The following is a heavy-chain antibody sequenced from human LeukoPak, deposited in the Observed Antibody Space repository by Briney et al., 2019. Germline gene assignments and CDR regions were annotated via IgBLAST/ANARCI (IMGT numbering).Heavy chain of an antibody. Sequence: ASVKVSCQAPGYTFTSYGISCVRQAPGRGREWMGWISAYKGHTNYAQKLQGRATITTDTSTRTAYISMRRLRSDDTAVYYCAGVVGSYGPGYWGQGTLVTVSS. CDR3: AGVVGSYGPGY. CDR2: ISAYKGHT. J-gene: IGHJ4*02. CDR1: GYTFTSYG. V-gene: IGHV1-18*01. D-gene: IGHD5-18*01.